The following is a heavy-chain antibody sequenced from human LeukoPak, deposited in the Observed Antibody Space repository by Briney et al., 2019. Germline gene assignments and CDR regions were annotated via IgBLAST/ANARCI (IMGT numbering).Heavy chain of an antibody. V-gene: IGHV5-51*01. J-gene: IGHJ6*03. Sequence: GESLKISCKGSGYSFTSYWIGWVRPMPGKGLEWMGIIYPGDSDTRYSPSFQGQVTISADKSISTAYLQWSSLKASDTAMYYCARLAAAGKVNYYYYYMDVWGKGTTVTVSS. CDR1: GYSFTSYW. CDR3: ARLAAAGKVNYYYYYMDV. D-gene: IGHD6-13*01. CDR2: IYPGDSDT.